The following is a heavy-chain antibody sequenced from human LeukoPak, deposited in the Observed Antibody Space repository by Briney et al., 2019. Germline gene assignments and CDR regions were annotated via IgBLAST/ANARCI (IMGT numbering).Heavy chain of an antibody. CDR3: ARVDSSAFYAESFDS. V-gene: IGHV4-38-2*02. J-gene: IGHJ4*02. Sequence: SETLSLTCTVSGYSISSGYYWGWIRQSAGKGLEWLGRIHNNGNTNYNPSLKSRVTMSLNTSKDEFSLNLNSVTAADTAVYFCARVDSSAFYAESFDSWGQGILVSVSS. D-gene: IGHD2/OR15-2a*01. CDR2: IHNNGNT. CDR1: GYSISSGYY.